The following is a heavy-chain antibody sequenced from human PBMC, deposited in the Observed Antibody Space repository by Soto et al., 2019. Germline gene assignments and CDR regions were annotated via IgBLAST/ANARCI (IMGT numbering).Heavy chain of an antibody. J-gene: IGHJ5*02. CDR3: ARDPAP. V-gene: IGHV4-31*03. CDR2: TYNRVST. Sequence: QVQLQESGPGLVKPSETLSLTCTVSGGSISRGGYYWSWIRQNPGKGLEWIGYTYNRVSTYYNPSLKSRVTISVDTSKNQFSLKLTSVPAADTAVYYCARDPAPWGQGTVVTVSS. CDR1: GGSISRGGYY.